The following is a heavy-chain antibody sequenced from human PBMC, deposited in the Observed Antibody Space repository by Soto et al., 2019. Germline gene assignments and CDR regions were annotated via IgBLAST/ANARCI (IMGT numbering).Heavy chain of an antibody. J-gene: IGHJ4*02. V-gene: IGHV3-30*18. CDR3: AKDQALADDY. Sequence: QVQLVESGGGVVQPGRSLRLSCAASGFTFSSYGMHWVRQAPGKGLEWVAVISYDGSNKYYAASVKGRFTISRDNSKNTLSLQMNSLRAEDTAVYYCAKDQALADDYWRQGTLVTVSS. CDR2: ISYDGSNK. D-gene: IGHD6-19*01. CDR1: GFTFSSYG.